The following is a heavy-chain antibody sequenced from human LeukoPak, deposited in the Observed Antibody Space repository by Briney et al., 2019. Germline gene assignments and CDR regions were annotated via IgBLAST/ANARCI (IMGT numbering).Heavy chain of an antibody. D-gene: IGHD4-17*01. V-gene: IGHV4-30-4*01. CDR2: IYYSGST. CDR1: GGSISSGDYY. Sequence: SETLSLTCTVSGGSISSGDYYWSWIRQPPGKGLEWIGYIYYSGSTYYNPSLKSRVTISVDTSKNQFSLKLSSVTAADTAVYYCAREGGSTVTTTGAFDYWGQGTLVTVSS. CDR3: AREGGSTVTTTGAFDY. J-gene: IGHJ4*02.